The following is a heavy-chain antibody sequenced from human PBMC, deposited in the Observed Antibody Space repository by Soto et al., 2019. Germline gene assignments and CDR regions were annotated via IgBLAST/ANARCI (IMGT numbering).Heavy chain of an antibody. Sequence: GTLDLTCTVSGGCVCSNYWTWIRQTPGKGLEWIGYVYNSGSTNYNPSLKSRVTISEDTSKSQFSLKVNSMTAADTAVYYCARYRREAVAGYTLDNWGQGISVTVSS. J-gene: IGHJ4*02. V-gene: IGHV4-59*02. CDR1: GGCVCSNY. D-gene: IGHD6-13*01. CDR2: VYNSGST. CDR3: ARYRREAVAGYTLDN.